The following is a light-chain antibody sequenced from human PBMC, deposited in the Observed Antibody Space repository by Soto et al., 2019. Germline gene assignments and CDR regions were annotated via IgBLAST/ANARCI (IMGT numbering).Light chain of an antibody. CDR1: QTISNW. CDR3: KHYNSYSEA. J-gene: IGKJ1*01. CDR2: DAS. V-gene: IGKV1-5*01. Sequence: DIQMTQSPSTLSASVGDRVTITCRASQTISNWLAWYQQKPGKAPKVLIYDASTLDGGVQSRFSGSGSGTEFTLTIRSLQPDDFATYYCKHYNSYSEAFGQGTKVDIK.